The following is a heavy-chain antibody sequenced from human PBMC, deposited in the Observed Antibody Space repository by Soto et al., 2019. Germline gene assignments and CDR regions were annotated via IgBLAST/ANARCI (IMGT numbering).Heavy chain of an antibody. J-gene: IGHJ2*01. V-gene: IGHV1-69*13. CDR3: ACYSSGWKYWYFDF. CDR1: GGTIRRYA. D-gene: IGHD6-19*01. Sequence: VKVPCKACGGTIRRYAISWVRQAPGQGQEMKGGIIPIVGTGNYTQKFQGRVTFTADESTGTAYMQLNSLRSEDTAMYFYACYSSGWKYWYFDFCGRGTLLTVSP. CDR2: IIPIVGTG.